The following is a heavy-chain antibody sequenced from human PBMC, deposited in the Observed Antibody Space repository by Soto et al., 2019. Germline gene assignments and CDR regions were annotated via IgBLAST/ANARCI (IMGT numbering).Heavy chain of an antibody. V-gene: IGHV4-61*01. J-gene: IGHJ4*02. Sequence: QVQLQESGPGLVKPSETLSLTCTVSGGSVSSGSYYWIWIRQPPGKGLEWIGYIYYSGSTNYNPSLERRVAVPVDTSKNQCSLKLSSVTAADTAVYYCARAPHDTWNDPTPFAYWGQGPLVTVSS. CDR2: IYYSGST. CDR3: ARAPHDTWNDPTPFAY. D-gene: IGHD1-20*01. CDR1: GGSVSSGSYY.